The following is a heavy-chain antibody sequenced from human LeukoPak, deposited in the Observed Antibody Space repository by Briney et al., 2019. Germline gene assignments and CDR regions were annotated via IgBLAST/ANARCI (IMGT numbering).Heavy chain of an antibody. CDR1: GFTVSSNY. V-gene: IGHV3-66*01. D-gene: IGHD3-3*01. CDR2: IYSGGST. Sequence: GGSLRLSCAASGFTVSSNYMSWVRQAPGKGLEWVSVIYSGGSTYYADSVKGRFTISRDNSKNTLYLQMNSLRVEDTAVYYCAKSLSDTGRTRFDAFDIWGQGTMVTASS. J-gene: IGHJ3*02. CDR3: AKSLSDTGRTRFDAFDI.